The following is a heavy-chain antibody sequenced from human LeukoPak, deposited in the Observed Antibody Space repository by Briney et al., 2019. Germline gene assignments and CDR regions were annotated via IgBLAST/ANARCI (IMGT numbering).Heavy chain of an antibody. CDR3: VSFYETY. D-gene: IGHD2-2*01. CDR2: INGDGSWT. J-gene: IGHJ4*02. CDR1: GNYW. V-gene: IGHV3-74*01. Sequence: PGGSLGLSCAASGNYWMHWVRQAPGKGLVWVSHINGDGSWTTYADSVKGRFTISKDNAKSTVYLQMNNLRAEDTAVYYCVSFYETYWGRGTLVTVSS.